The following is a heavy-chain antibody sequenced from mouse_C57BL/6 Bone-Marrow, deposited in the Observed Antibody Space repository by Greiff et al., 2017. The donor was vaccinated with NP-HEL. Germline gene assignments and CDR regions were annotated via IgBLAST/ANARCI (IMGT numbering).Heavy chain of an antibody. J-gene: IGHJ4*01. Sequence: EVKLVVSGEGLVKPGGSLKLSCAASGFTFSSYAMSWVRQTPEKRLEWVAYISSGGDYIYYADTVKGRFTISRDNARNTLYLQMSSLKSEDTAMYYCTRDRTTVVATKAMDYWGQGTSVTVSS. CDR2: ISSGGDYI. D-gene: IGHD1-1*01. CDR3: TRDRTTVVATKAMDY. CDR1: GFTFSSYA. V-gene: IGHV5-9-1*02.